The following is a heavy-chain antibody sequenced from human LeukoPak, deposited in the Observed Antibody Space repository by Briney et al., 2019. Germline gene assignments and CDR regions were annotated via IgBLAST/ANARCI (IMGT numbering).Heavy chain of an antibody. CDR1: GGTFSSYA. J-gene: IGHJ4*02. V-gene: IGHV1-18*01. Sequence: VASVKVSCKASGGTFSSYAISWVRQAPGQGLEWMGRISAYNGNTNYAQELQGRVTMTTDTSTSTAYMELRSLRSDDTAVYYCARCYDGSNYDHDFWGQGTLVTVSS. D-gene: IGHD3-22*01. CDR2: ISAYNGNT. CDR3: ARCYDGSNYDHDF.